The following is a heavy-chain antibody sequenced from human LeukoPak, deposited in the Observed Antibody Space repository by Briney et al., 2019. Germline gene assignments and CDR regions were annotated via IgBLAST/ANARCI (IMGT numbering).Heavy chain of an antibody. J-gene: IGHJ4*02. D-gene: IGHD5-18*01. CDR2: ISSSGGST. V-gene: IGHV3-23*01. CDR3: AKAARIQLWFWDY. CDR1: GFTFSSYA. Sequence: GGSLRLSCAASGFTFSSYAISWVRQAPGKGLEWVSAISSSGGSTYYADSVKGRFTISRDNSKNTLYLQMNSLRAEDTAVYYCAKAARIQLWFWDYWGQGTLVTVSS.